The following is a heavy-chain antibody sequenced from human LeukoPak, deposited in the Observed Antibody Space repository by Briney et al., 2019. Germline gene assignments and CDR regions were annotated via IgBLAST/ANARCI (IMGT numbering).Heavy chain of an antibody. CDR3: ARSYIRGGPFDY. CDR1: GCTFNSYS. Sequence: PGGTLRLSCAASGCTFNSYSMNWVRQAPGKGLEWVGYISSSRSIKYYADSVRGGFIISRDNAKNSLYLHMNSLRAEDTSVYYCARSYIRGGPFDYWGQGTLVTVST. D-gene: IGHD3-10*01. V-gene: IGHV3-48*01. CDR2: ISSSRSIK. J-gene: IGHJ4*02.